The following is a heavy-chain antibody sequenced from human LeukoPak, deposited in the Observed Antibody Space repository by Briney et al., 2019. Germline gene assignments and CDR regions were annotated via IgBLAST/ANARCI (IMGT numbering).Heavy chain of an antibody. CDR2: VNPSGDST. V-gene: IGHV3-23*01. D-gene: IGHD1-1*01. Sequence: GGSLRLSCAASGFTFSSYGMHWVRQAPGKRLEWVSTVNPSGDSTYYANSVKGRFTISRDNSRDTIFLQMDSLRAGDTAIYYCAKDRAGTPWADWGQGTLVTVSS. CDR3: AKDRAGTPWAD. CDR1: GFTFSSYG. J-gene: IGHJ4*02.